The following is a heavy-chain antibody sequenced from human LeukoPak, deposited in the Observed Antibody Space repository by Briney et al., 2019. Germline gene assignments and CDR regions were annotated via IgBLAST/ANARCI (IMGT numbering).Heavy chain of an antibody. Sequence: SETLSLTCAVYGGSFSGYYWSWIRQPPGKGLEWIGEINHSGSTNYNPSLKSRVTISVDKSKNQFSLKLSSVTAADTAVYYCARGLRGSPAFDYWGQGTLVTVSS. D-gene: IGHD2-2*01. CDR2: INHSGST. J-gene: IGHJ4*02. CDR1: GGSFSGYY. V-gene: IGHV4-34*01. CDR3: ARGLRGSPAFDY.